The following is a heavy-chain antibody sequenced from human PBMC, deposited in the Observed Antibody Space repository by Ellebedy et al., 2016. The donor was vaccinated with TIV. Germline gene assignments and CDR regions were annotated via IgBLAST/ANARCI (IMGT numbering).Heavy chain of an antibody. Sequence: GESLKISCAASGFTFSSYSMNWVRQAPGKGLEWVSSISSSSSYIYYADSVKGRFTISRDNSKNSLYLQMNSLRTEDTALYYCASDGGDYGSGSYYPSYYYYGMDVWGQGTTVTVSS. D-gene: IGHD3-10*01. CDR2: ISSSSSYI. J-gene: IGHJ6*02. CDR3: ASDGGDYGSGSYYPSYYYYGMDV. V-gene: IGHV3-21*04. CDR1: GFTFSSYS.